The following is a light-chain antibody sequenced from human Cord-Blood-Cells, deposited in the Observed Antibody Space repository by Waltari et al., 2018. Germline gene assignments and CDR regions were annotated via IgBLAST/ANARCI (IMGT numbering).Light chain of an antibody. Sequence: ELVLTQSPATLPLSPGERATFSCRASQSVSSYLAWYQQKPGQAPRLLIYDASNRATGIPARFSGSGSGTDFTLTISSLEPEDFAVYYCQQRSNWMYTFGQGTKLEIK. CDR1: QSVSSY. V-gene: IGKV3-11*01. CDR3: QQRSNWMYT. CDR2: DAS. J-gene: IGKJ2*01.